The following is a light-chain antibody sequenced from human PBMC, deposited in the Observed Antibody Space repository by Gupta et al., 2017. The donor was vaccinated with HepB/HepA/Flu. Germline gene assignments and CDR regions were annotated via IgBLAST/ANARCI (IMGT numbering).Light chain of an antibody. CDR3: QQHNSYPLT. CDR2: KAS. J-gene: IGKJ4*01. CDR1: QSIRSW. Sequence: DIQITQSPSTLSTSVGDRVTITCRASQSIRSWLVWYQQKPGKAPKLLIYKASSLESGVPSRFSGGGSGTEFTLTISSLQPDDFATYYCQQHNSYPLTFGGGTKVEIK. V-gene: IGKV1-5*03.